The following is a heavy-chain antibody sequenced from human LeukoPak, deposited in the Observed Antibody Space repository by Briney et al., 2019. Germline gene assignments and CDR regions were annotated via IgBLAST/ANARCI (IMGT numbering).Heavy chain of an antibody. CDR3: ARRVSPLLLDY. V-gene: IGHV5-51*01. Sequence: LGESLKIPCKGSGYSFTVYWVGWARQIPGKGLEWRGIFYPGGSDTKYSPSFQVQVTISADKSISTVYLQWGSLKASDTDMYYCARRVSPLLLDYWGQGTLVTVSS. J-gene: IGHJ4*02. CDR2: FYPGGSDT. D-gene: IGHD6-6*01. CDR1: GYSFTVYW.